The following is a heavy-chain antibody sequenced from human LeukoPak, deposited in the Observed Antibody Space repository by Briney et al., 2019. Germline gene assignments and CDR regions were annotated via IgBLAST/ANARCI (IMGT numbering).Heavy chain of an antibody. J-gene: IGHJ4*02. Sequence: SVKVSCKASGGTFSSYAISWVRQAPGQGLEWMGRIIPILGIANYAQKFQGRVTITADKSTSTAYMGLSSLRSEDTAVYYCARVSGFGEFPDYWGQGTLVTVSS. CDR3: ARVSGFGEFPDY. CDR1: GGTFSSYA. D-gene: IGHD3-10*01. V-gene: IGHV1-69*04. CDR2: IIPILGIA.